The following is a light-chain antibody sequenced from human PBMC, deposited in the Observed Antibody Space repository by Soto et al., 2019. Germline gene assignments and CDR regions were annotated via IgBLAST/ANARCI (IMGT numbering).Light chain of an antibody. Sequence: QSVLTQPPSASGSPGQSVAISCTGSSSDVGGYNYVSWYQQHPGKAPKLIIYDVTKWPSGVPDRFSGSKSGNTASLTVSGLQAEDEADYYCSSYAGIHIVFGTGTKVTVL. CDR2: DVT. CDR1: SSDVGGYNY. V-gene: IGLV2-8*01. J-gene: IGLJ1*01. CDR3: SSYAGIHIV.